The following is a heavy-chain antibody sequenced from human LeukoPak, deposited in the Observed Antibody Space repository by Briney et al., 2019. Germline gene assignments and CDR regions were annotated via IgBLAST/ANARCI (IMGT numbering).Heavy chain of an antibody. J-gene: IGHJ4*02. V-gene: IGHV1-2*02. CDR3: AREGVDRKRSGDYFYY. D-gene: IGHD1-14*01. Sequence: ASVKVSCKASGYTFTGYYMHWVRQAPGQGLEWMGWINPTSGGTNYAQKFQGRVTMTRDTSISTAYMELSRLRSDDTAVYYVAREGVDRKRSGDYFYYWGQGNPGTVSP. CDR2: INPTSGGT. CDR1: GYTFTGYY.